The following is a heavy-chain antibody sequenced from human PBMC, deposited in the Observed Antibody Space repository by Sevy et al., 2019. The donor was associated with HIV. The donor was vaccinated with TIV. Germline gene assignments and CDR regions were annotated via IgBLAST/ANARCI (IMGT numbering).Heavy chain of an antibody. CDR1: GFTFSSYA. Sequence: GGSLRLSCAASGFTFSSYAMHWVRQAPGKGLEWVAVISYDGNNKYYADSVKGRFTISRDNSKNTLYLKMNSLRPEDTAVYYCARDQHDYGGNLRTGWFDPWGQGTLVTVSS. V-gene: IGHV3-30-3*01. CDR2: ISYDGNNK. D-gene: IGHD4-17*01. CDR3: ARDQHDYGGNLRTGWFDP. J-gene: IGHJ5*02.